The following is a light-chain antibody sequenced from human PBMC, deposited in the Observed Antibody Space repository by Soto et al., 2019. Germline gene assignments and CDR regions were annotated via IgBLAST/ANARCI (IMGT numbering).Light chain of an antibody. CDR3: QHYNSYSEA. V-gene: IGKV1-5*03. J-gene: IGKJ1*01. CDR2: KAS. CDR1: QTISSW. Sequence: DIQMTQSPSTLSGSVGDRVTITCRASQTISSWLAWYQQKPGKAPKLLIYKASTLKSGVPSRFSGSGSGTEFTLTISSLQPDDFASYYCQHYNSYSEAFGQGCKVDI.